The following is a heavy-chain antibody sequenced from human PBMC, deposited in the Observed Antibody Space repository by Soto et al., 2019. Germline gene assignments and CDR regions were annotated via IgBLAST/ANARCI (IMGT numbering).Heavy chain of an antibody. J-gene: IGHJ5*02. CDR3: ARAVVVVSNWFDP. Sequence: SETLSLTCTVSGGSISSGGYYWSWIRQHPGKGLEWIGYIYYSGSTYYNPSLKSRVTISADTSRNQFSLKLSSVTAADTAVYYCARAVVVVSNWFDPWGQGTLVTVSS. D-gene: IGHD2-15*01. V-gene: IGHV4-31*03. CDR2: IYYSGST. CDR1: GGSISSGGYY.